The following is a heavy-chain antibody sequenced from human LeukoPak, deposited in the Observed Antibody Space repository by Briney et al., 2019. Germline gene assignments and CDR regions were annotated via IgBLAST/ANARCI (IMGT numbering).Heavy chain of an antibody. Sequence: GASVKVSCKASGYTFTSYDINWVRQATGQGLEWMGWMNPNSGNTGYAQKFQGRVTITADESTSTAYMELSSLRSEDTAVYYCARDIVVVPAALNWFDPWGQGTLVTVSS. J-gene: IGHJ5*02. CDR1: GYTFTSYD. CDR3: ARDIVVVPAALNWFDP. CDR2: MNPNSGNT. D-gene: IGHD2-2*01. V-gene: IGHV1-8*01.